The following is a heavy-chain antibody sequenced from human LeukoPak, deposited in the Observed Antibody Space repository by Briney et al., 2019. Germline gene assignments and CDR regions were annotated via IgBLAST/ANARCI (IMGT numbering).Heavy chain of an antibody. CDR2: ISGSGGST. CDR3: AKPLRGYCSSTSCSNDAFDI. CDR1: GFTFSSYA. J-gene: IGHJ3*02. Sequence: GGSLRLSCAASGFTFSSYAMSWVRQAPGKGLEWVSAISGSGGSTYYADSMKGRFTISRDNSKNTLYLQMNSLRAEDTAVYYCAKPLRGYCSSTSCSNDAFDIWGQGTMVTVSS. D-gene: IGHD2-2*01. V-gene: IGHV3-23*01.